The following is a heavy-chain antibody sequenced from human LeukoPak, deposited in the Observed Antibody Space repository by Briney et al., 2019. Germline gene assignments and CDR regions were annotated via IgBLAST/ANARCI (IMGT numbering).Heavy chain of an antibody. CDR1: GGSISSGDYY. CDR2: IYYSGST. V-gene: IGHV4-30-4*01. J-gene: IGHJ5*02. Sequence: SETLSLTCTVSGGSISSGDYYWSWIRQPPGKGLEWIGYIYYSGSTNYNPSLKSRVTISVDTSKNQFSLKLSSVTAADTAVYYCARGRAYSSGWYQTKSRWFDPWGQGTLVTVSS. D-gene: IGHD6-19*01. CDR3: ARGRAYSSGWYQTKSRWFDP.